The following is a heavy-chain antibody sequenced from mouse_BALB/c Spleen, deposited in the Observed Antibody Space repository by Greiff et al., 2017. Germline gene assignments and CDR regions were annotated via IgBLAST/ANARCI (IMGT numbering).Heavy chain of an antibody. CDR1: GFTFTDYY. D-gene: IGHD3-2*01. J-gene: IGHJ4*01. CDR3: ARGRTARPAMDY. Sequence: EVKLMESGGGLVQPGGSLRLSCATSGFTFTDYYMSWVRQPPGKALEWLGFIRNKANGYTTEYSASVKGRLTISRDNSQSILYLQMNTLRAEDSATYYCARGRTARPAMDYWGQGTSVTVSS. V-gene: IGHV7-3*02. CDR2: IRNKANGYTT.